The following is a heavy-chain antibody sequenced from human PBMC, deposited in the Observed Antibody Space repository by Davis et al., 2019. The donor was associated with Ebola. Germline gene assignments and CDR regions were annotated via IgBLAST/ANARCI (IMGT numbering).Heavy chain of an antibody. CDR2: INHSGST. CDR1: GGSFSGYY. Sequence: SETLSLTCAVYGGSFSGYYWSWIRQPPGKGLEWIGEINHSGSTNYNPSLKSRVTISVDTSKNQFSLKLSSVTAADTAVYYCARQRGTMVRGVIISSYYYYYGMDVWGQGTTVTVSS. CDR3: ARQRGTMVRGVIISSYYYYYGMDV. V-gene: IGHV4-34*01. J-gene: IGHJ6*02. D-gene: IGHD3-10*01.